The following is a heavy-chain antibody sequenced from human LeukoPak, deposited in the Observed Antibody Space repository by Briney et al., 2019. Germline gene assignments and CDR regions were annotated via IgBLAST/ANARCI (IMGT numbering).Heavy chain of an antibody. CDR2: VYYTGIT. V-gene: IGHV4-39*01. CDR3: ARHGILTDHSIRY. Sequence: PSETLSLTCTLSGGSLTTNTFYWGWIRQPPGKGLEWIGTVYYTGITHYNPSLKSRITISVDTSKNHFSLNLTKVTAADTAVYFFARHGILTDHSIRYWGQGLLVTVSS. D-gene: IGHD2-15*01. CDR1: GGSLTTNTFY. J-gene: IGHJ4*02.